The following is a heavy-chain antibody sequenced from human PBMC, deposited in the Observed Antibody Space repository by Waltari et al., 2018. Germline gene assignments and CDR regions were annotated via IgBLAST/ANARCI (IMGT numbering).Heavy chain of an antibody. CDR3: ASGSVGATDC. Sequence: QVQLVQSGAEVKKPGASVKVSCKVSGYTLTELSMHWVRQAPGKGLEWMGGFGPEDGEASYAQKFQGRATMTADTSTGPAYMELTSLRSEYTAVYYCASGSVGATDCWAQGTLVTVSS. CDR2: FGPEDGEA. V-gene: IGHV1-24*01. D-gene: IGHD1-26*01. CDR1: GYTLTELS. J-gene: IGHJ4*02.